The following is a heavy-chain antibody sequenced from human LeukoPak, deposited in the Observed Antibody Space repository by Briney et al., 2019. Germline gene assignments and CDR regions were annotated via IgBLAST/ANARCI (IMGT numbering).Heavy chain of an antibody. V-gene: IGHV3-74*01. J-gene: IGHJ4*02. D-gene: IGHD4-17*01. Sequence: GGSLRLSCAASGFTFSRYWMHWVRQAPGKGLVWVSRINHDGSAATYADSVKGRFTISRDNSKNTLYLQMNSLRAEDTAVYYCANYGDYPAREVDYWGQGTLVTVSS. CDR3: ANYGDYPAREVDY. CDR2: INHDGSAA. CDR1: GFTFSRYW.